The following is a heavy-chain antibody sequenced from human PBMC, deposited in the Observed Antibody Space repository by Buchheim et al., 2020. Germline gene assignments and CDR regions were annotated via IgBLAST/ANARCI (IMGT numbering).Heavy chain of an antibody. CDR2: ISGSGGST. Sequence: EVQLLESGGGLVQPGGSLRLSCAASGFTFSSYAMSLVRQAPGKGLEWVSAISGSGGSTYYADSVKGRFTISRDNSKNTLSLQMNSLRAEDTAVYYCAKRGVVPAAFYYYGMDVWGQGTT. D-gene: IGHD2-2*01. CDR3: AKRGVVPAAFYYYGMDV. V-gene: IGHV3-23*01. J-gene: IGHJ6*02. CDR1: GFTFSSYA.